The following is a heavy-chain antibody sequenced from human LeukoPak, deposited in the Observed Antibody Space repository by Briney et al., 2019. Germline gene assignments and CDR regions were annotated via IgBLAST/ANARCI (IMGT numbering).Heavy chain of an antibody. D-gene: IGHD6-6*01. CDR1: GGSFSGSY. CDR2: INHSGST. J-gene: IGHJ4*02. CDR3: ARGTGQLVHGRDRFDY. Sequence: PSETLSLTCAVYGGSFSGSYWSWIRQPPGKGLEWIGDINHSGSTNYNPSLKSRVTISVETSKNQFSLKLRSVTAAATAVYYCARGTGQLVHGRDRFDYWGQGTLVTVSS. V-gene: IGHV4-34*01.